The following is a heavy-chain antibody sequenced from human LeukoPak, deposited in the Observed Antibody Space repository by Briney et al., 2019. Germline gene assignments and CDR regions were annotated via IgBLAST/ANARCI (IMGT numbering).Heavy chain of an antibody. Sequence: GGSLRLSCAASRFTFSSYGMHWVRQAPGKGLEWVAVISYDGSNKYYADSVKGRFTISRDNSKNTLYLQMNSLRAEDTAVYYCAKAAWWGMGTDYWGQGTLVTVSS. J-gene: IGHJ4*02. D-gene: IGHD1-14*01. CDR2: ISYDGSNK. CDR1: RFTFSSYG. V-gene: IGHV3-30*18. CDR3: AKAAWWGMGTDY.